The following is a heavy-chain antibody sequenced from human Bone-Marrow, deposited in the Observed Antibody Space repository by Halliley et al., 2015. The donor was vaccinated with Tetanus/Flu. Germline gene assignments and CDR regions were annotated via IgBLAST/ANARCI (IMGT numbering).Heavy chain of an antibody. Sequence: SLRLSCAASGFTFSSHEMNWVRQAPGEGLQRLSYINANGDTMVYADSVQGRFTISRDNTKNSLYMQLDSLGAADTAVYYCVRDGRIAEGHYRRFDLWGQGTLVTVSS. CDR2: INANGDTM. J-gene: IGHJ5*02. D-gene: IGHD3-3*01. CDR3: VRDGRIAEGHYRRFDL. CDR1: GFTFSSHE. V-gene: IGHV3-48*03.